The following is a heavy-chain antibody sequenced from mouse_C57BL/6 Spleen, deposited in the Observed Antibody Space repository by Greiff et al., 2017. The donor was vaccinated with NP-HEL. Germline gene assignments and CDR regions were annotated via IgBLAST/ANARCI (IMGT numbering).Heavy chain of an antibody. CDR3: ARGSYYGSSFDY. CDR1: GYTFTSYG. D-gene: IGHD1-1*01. J-gene: IGHJ2*01. V-gene: IGHV1-81*01. Sequence: VQLQQSGAELARPGASVKLSCKASGYTFTSYGISWVKQSTGQGLEWIGEIYPRSGNTYYNEKFKGKATLTADKSSSTAYMELRSLTSEDSAVYYCARGSYYGSSFDYWGQGTTLTVSS. CDR2: IYPRSGNT.